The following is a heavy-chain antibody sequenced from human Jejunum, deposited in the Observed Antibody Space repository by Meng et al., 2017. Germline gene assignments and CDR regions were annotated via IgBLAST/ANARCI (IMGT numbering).Heavy chain of an antibody. D-gene: IGHD1-1*01. CDR2: IYYSGST. CDR3: ARVNWTSSYWYFDL. V-gene: IGHV4-31*01. Sequence: HPQESAPGLVKPSQTLPLTCTVSGASMSSGNYYWTWIRQHPGKGLEWIGYIYYSGSTYYNPSLQSLVTISIDMSENQFSLKLTSVTAADTAVYYCARVNWTSSYWYFDLWGRGTLVTVSS. J-gene: IGHJ2*01. CDR1: GASMSSGNYY.